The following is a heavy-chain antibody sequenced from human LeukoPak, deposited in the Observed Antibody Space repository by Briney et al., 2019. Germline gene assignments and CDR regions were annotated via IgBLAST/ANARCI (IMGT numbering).Heavy chain of an antibody. D-gene: IGHD1-26*01. CDR2: TSESGRNT. CDR3: ARAIVGATTADY. V-gene: IGHV3-23*01. CDR1: GFTLSSYA. Sequence: GGSLRLSCAASGFTLSSYAMSWVRQAPGKGLEWVSVTSESGRNTYYADSVKGRFTMSRDNSKNTLYLQMNSLRAEDTAVYYCARAIVGATTADYWGQGTLVTVSS. J-gene: IGHJ4*02.